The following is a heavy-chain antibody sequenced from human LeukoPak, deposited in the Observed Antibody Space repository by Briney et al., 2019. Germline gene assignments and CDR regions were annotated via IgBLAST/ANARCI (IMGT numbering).Heavy chain of an antibody. CDR2: INWNGGST. J-gene: IGHJ4*02. Sequence: GGSLRLSCAASGFTFSSYEMNWVRQAPGKGLEWVSGINWNGGSTGYADSVKGRFTISRDNAKNSLYLQMNSLRAEDTAVYYCARAGDYSFDYWGQGTLVTVSS. CDR3: ARAGDYSFDY. D-gene: IGHD4-11*01. V-gene: IGHV3-20*04. CDR1: GFTFSSYE.